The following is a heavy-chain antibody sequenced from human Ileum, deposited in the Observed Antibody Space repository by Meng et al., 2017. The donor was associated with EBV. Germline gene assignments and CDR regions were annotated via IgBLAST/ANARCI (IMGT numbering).Heavy chain of an antibody. J-gene: IGHJ4*02. CDR1: GGSISSSTW. V-gene: IGHV4-4*02. D-gene: IGHD3-22*01. Sequence: VPLAACVPGLVQPAGPCCRPWLAPGGSISSSTWWSWVRQAPGKGLEWIGEIHHTESTNYNPSLKSRVTISVDKSKNQFSLKLSSVTAADTAVYYCARESYSDSSGYYSLDYWGQGSLVTVSS. CDR3: ARESYSDSSGYYSLDY. CDR2: IHHTEST.